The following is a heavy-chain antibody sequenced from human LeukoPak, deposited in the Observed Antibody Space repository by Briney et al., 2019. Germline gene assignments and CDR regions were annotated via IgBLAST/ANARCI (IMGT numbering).Heavy chain of an antibody. J-gene: IGHJ4*02. CDR3: ARLRSDYYDSSGSSDY. CDR1: GGSFSGYY. Sequence: TSETLSLTCAVYGGSFSGYYWSWIRQPPGKGLEWIREINHSGSTNYNPSLKSRVAISVDTSKNQFSLKLSSVTAADTAVYYCARLRSDYYDSSGSSDYWGQGTLVTVSS. V-gene: IGHV4-34*01. CDR2: INHSGST. D-gene: IGHD3-22*01.